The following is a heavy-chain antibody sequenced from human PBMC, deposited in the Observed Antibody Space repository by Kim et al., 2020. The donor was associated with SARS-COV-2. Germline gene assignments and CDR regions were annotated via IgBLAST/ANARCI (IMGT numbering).Heavy chain of an antibody. Sequence: YVDSVKGRFSISRDNAKSSLYLQMSSLRAEDAAVYYCARDNPYSSGGYGSWGQGTLVTVSS. J-gene: IGHJ4*02. CDR3: ARDNPYSSGGYGS. D-gene: IGHD6-19*01. V-gene: IGHV3-7*01.